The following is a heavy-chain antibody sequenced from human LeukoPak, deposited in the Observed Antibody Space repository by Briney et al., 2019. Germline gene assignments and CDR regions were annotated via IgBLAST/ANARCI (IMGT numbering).Heavy chain of an antibody. CDR3: AKRGPSGITGTFDY. J-gene: IGHJ4*02. V-gene: IGHV3-23*01. Sequence: GGSLRLSCTASGFTFSSYAMNWVRQAPGKGLEWVSGIGAGGTFTYYADSVKGRFTIFRDNSKNTLYLQMNSLRAEDTAVYYCAKRGPSGITGTFDYWGQGTLVTVSS. D-gene: IGHD1-20*01. CDR1: GFTFSSYA. CDR2: IGAGGTFT.